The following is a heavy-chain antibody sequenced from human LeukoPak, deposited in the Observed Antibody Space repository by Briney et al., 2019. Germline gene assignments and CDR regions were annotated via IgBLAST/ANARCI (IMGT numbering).Heavy chain of an antibody. D-gene: IGHD2-15*01. Sequence: PSETLSLTCAVYGRSFSGYCWTWIRQTPGKGLEWIGEINHSGITDYNPSLRSRVTISVDTSKNQFSLKLSSVTAADTAIYYCARAVIVVAAATQRNWFDPWGQGTLVTVSS. CDR3: ARAVIVVAAATQRNWFDP. J-gene: IGHJ5*02. CDR1: GRSFSGYC. CDR2: INHSGIT. V-gene: IGHV4-34*01.